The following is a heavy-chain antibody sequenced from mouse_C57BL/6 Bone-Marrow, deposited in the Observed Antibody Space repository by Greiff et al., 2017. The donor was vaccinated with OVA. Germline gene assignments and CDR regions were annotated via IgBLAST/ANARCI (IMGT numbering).Heavy chain of an antibody. V-gene: IGHV1-52*01. CDR2: IDPSDSET. CDR1: GYTFTSYW. J-gene: IGHJ1*03. Sequence: QVQLQQPGAELVRPGSSVKLSCKASGYTFTSYWMPWVKQRPIQGLEWIGNIDPSDSETHYNQKFKDKATLTVDKSSSTAYMQLSSLTSEDSAVYYCARIGGYGSSYLWYFDVWGTGTTVTVSS. CDR3: ARIGGYGSSYLWYFDV. D-gene: IGHD1-1*01.